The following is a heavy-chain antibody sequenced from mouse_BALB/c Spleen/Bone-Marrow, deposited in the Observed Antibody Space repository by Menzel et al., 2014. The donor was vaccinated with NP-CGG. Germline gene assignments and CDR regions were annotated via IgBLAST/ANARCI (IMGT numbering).Heavy chain of an antibody. J-gene: IGHJ2*01. D-gene: IGHD1-1*01. CDR3: ARASYYYGSRYDY. CDR1: GFSLTSYG. V-gene: IGHV2-9*02. CDR2: IGIGGST. Sequence: QVQLKESGPGLVAPSQSLSITCTVSGFSLTSYGVHWVRQPPGKGLGWLGVIGIGGSTNYNSALMSRLSISKDNSKSQVFLKMNSLQTDDTAMYYCARASYYYGSRYDYWGQGTTLTVSS.